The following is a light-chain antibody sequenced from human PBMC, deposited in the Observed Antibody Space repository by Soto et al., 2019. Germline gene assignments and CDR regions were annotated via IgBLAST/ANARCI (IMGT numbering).Light chain of an antibody. J-gene: IGKJ4*01. CDR1: QSVGTF. V-gene: IGKV3-11*01. Sequence: EIVLTQSPATLSLSPRERATLSCRASQSVGTFVAWYQQKPGQAPRTLIYGASTRVTGVPARFSGSVSGTDFTLTISSLQPEDFATYYCLQDYTYPLTFGGGTKVDIK. CDR2: GAS. CDR3: LQDYTYPLT.